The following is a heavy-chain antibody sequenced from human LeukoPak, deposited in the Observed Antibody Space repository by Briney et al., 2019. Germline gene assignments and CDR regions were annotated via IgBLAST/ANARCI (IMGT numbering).Heavy chain of an antibody. J-gene: IGHJ6*03. V-gene: IGHV1-69*13. Sequence: GASVKVSCKASGGTFSSYAISWVRQAPGQGPEWMEGIIPIFGTANYAQKFQGRVTITADESTSTAYMELSSLRSEDTAVYYCARGPSGWYENYYYYMDVWGKGTTVTVSS. D-gene: IGHD6-19*01. CDR1: GGTFSSYA. CDR3: ARGPSGWYENYYYYMDV. CDR2: IIPIFGTA.